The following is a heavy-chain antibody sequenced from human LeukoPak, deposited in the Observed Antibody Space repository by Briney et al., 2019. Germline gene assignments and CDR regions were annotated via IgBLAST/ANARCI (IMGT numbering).Heavy chain of an antibody. J-gene: IGHJ4*02. V-gene: IGHV3-23*01. D-gene: IGHD4-17*01. CDR1: DFDFSSHA. CDR3: ANEIRPNDY. Sequence: GGSLRLSCAASDFDFSSHAMTWVRQAPGKGLEWVSAISISGTKTYYGDPVKGRFIISRDNSKNTLYLQMNGLRVEDTAVYYCANEIRPNDYWGQGTLVTVSS. CDR2: ISISGTKT.